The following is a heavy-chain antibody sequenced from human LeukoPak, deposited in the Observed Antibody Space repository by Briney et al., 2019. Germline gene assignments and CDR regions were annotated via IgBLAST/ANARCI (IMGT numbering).Heavy chain of an antibody. CDR2: IWYDGNNK. Sequence: PGGSLRLSCAASGFTFSSYGMHWVRQAPGKGLEWVAVIWYDGNNKYYADSVKGRFTISRDNSKNTLYLQMNSLRAEDTAVYYCTKDSYGSGSYAGYFDYWGQGTLVTVSS. J-gene: IGHJ4*02. CDR3: TKDSYGSGSYAGYFDY. V-gene: IGHV3-30*02. D-gene: IGHD3-10*01. CDR1: GFTFSSYG.